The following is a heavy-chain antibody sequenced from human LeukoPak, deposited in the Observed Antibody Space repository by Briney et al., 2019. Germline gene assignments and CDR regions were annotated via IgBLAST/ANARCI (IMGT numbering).Heavy chain of an antibody. CDR1: GYTFTSYG. J-gene: IGHJ3*02. CDR3: ARDSPYEILTRDDAFDI. D-gene: IGHD3-9*01. CDR2: ISAYNGNT. V-gene: IGHV1-18*01. Sequence: ASVKVSCKASGYTFTSYGISWVRQAPGQGLEWMGWISAYNGNTNYAQKLQGRVTMTTDTSTSTAYMELRSLRSDDTAVYYCARDSPYEILTRDDAFDIWGQGTMVTVSS.